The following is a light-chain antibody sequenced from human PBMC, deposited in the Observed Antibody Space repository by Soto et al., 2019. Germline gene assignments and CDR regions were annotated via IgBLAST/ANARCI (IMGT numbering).Light chain of an antibody. CDR1: SGDIGSYNR. CDR3: SSYTSSSTLDV. CDR2: EVT. V-gene: IGLV2-18*02. Sequence: QSVLTQPPSVSGSPGQSVTISCTGTSGDIGSYNRVSWFQQPPGTAPQLMIYEVTNRPSGVPDRFSGSKSGNTASLTISGLQAEDEADYYCSSYTSSSTLDVFGTGTKVTVL. J-gene: IGLJ1*01.